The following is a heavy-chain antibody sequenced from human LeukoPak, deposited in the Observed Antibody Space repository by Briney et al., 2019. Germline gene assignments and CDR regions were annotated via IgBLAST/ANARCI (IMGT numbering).Heavy chain of an antibody. D-gene: IGHD5-18*01. CDR2: ISYDGSNK. V-gene: IGHV3-30-3*01. Sequence: HSGGSLRLSCAASGFTFSSYAMHWVRQAPGKGLEWVAVISYDGSNKYYADSVKGRFTIPRDNSKNTLYLQMNSLRAEDTAVYYCARGRGIQLWLVPTDYWGQGTLVTVSS. CDR1: GFTFSSYA. CDR3: ARGRGIQLWLVPTDY. J-gene: IGHJ4*02.